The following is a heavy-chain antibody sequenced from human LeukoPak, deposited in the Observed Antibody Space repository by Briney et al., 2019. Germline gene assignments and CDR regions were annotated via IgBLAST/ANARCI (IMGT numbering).Heavy chain of an antibody. CDR3: GRTGYHYDSSGYHHAEYFQH. D-gene: IGHD3-22*01. CDR1: GGSIGSSSYY. Sequence: SETLSLTCTVSGGSIGSSSYYWGWIRKSPGKGLDWIGNIYYSGSAYYNPSLKSRVTISVDTSKNQFSLKLRSVTAADTAVYYCGRTGYHYDSSGYHHAEYFQHWGQGTLVTVSS. CDR2: IYYSGSA. V-gene: IGHV4-39*01. J-gene: IGHJ1*01.